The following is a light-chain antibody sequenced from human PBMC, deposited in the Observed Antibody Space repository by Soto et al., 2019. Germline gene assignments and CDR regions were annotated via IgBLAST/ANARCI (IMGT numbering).Light chain of an antibody. V-gene: IGKV3-11*01. J-gene: IGKJ4*01. CDR2: SAS. CDR3: QQRTTWPPALT. CDR1: QNIYTY. Sequence: EIVLTQSPATLSLSPGQRATLSCRASQNIYTYLAWYQQKPGQAPRLLIYSASNRATGIPARFSGSGSGTDFTLTISSLEPEDFATYYCQQRTTWPPALTFGGGTKVQI.